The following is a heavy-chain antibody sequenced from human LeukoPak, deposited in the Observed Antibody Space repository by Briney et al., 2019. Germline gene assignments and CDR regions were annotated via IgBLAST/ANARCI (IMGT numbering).Heavy chain of an antibody. CDR1: GFTFSSYG. CDR2: IWYDGSNK. V-gene: IGHV3-33*06. D-gene: IGHD6-13*01. Sequence: GGSLRLSCAASGFTFSSYGMHWVRQAPGKGLEWVADIWYDGSNKYYADSVKGRFTISRDNSKNTLYLQMNSLRAEDTAVYYCAKELYSSSWSYYFDYWGQGTLVTVSS. J-gene: IGHJ4*02. CDR3: AKELYSSSWSYYFDY.